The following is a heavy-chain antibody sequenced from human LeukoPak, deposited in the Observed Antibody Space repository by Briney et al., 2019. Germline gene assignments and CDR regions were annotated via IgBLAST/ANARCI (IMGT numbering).Heavy chain of an antibody. J-gene: IGHJ3*02. Sequence: GGSLTLSCAVSGFTSSNAWMSWVRQAPGKGLEWVGRIKSKTDGGTRDYAAPVKGRFTISRDDSKNTLYLQMNSLKTEDTAVYYCTTFDYAAFLIWGQGTMVAVSS. CDR3: TTFDYAAFLI. CDR1: GFTSSNAW. CDR2: IKSKTDGGTR. V-gene: IGHV3-15*01. D-gene: IGHD4/OR15-4a*01.